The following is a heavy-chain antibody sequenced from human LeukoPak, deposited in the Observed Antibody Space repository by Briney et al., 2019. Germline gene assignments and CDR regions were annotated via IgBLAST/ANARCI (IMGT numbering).Heavy chain of an antibody. CDR2: INHSGST. CDR3: ARRTGTRYMDV. D-gene: IGHD1-1*01. CDR1: GGSFSGYY. V-gene: IGHV4-34*01. J-gene: IGHJ6*03. Sequence: PSETLSLTCAVYGGSFSGYYWSWIRQPPGKGLEWIGEINHSGSTNYNPSLKSRVTISVDTSKNQFSLKLSSVTAADTAVYYCARRTGTRYMDVWGKGTTVTVSS.